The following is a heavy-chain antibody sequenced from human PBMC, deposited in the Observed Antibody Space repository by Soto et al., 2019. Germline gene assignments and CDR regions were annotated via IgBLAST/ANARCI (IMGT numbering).Heavy chain of an antibody. Sequence: QVQLVESGGGVVQPGTSLRLSCAASGFPFRSYGMHWVRQAPGKGLEWVALISYDGSNKYYADSVKGRFTISRHNSKNTMYVQMNSLRHEDTAVYYCVKHDYGEPYSWGQGTLVTVSS. CDR2: ISYDGSNK. CDR1: GFPFRSYG. D-gene: IGHD4-17*01. CDR3: VKHDYGEPYS. V-gene: IGHV3-30*18. J-gene: IGHJ4*02.